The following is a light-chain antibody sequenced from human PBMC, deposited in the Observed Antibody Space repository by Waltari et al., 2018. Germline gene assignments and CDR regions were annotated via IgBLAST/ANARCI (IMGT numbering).Light chain of an antibody. CDR2: GKN. CDR1: RFRNYL. Sequence: SSEPTQDPAVSVGLGKTVRIKWQGDRFRNYLVSWFHQKPGQAPALVIYGKNNRPSGIPDRFSASSSGSTASLTIIGAQAEDEADYYCHSRDSSGDVLIGGGTKLTVV. CDR3: HSRDSSGDVL. V-gene: IGLV3-19*01. J-gene: IGLJ2*01.